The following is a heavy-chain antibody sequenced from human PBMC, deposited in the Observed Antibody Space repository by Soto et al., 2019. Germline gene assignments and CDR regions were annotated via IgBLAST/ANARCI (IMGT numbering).Heavy chain of an antibody. J-gene: IGHJ5*01. CDR3: ARVGGWLKTNWFDS. Sequence: QVQLVQSGAEVKKPGSSVKVSCKASGGTFSSYAISWVRQAPGQWLEWMGGIIPIFGTANYAQKFQGRVTITADESTSTAYMELSSLRSEDTAVYYCARVGGWLKTNWFDSWGQGTLVTVSS. V-gene: IGHV1-69*12. CDR1: GGTFSSYA. CDR2: IIPIFGTA. D-gene: IGHD5-12*01.